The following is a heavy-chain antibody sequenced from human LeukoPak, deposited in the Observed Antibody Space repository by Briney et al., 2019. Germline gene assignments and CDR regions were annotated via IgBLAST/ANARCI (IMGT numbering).Heavy chain of an antibody. CDR1: GFTLSTYG. CDR3: AKIHSSGWYGHY. CDR2: IIANSVNT. J-gene: IGHJ4*02. D-gene: IGHD6-19*01. Sequence: GGSLRLSCAASGFTLSTYGMSRVRQAPGKGREWVSSIIANSVNTYYADSVKGRFTISRDNSKNTLYLHLNSLRAEDTAVYFCAKIHSSGWYGHYWGQGTLVTVSS. V-gene: IGHV3-23*01.